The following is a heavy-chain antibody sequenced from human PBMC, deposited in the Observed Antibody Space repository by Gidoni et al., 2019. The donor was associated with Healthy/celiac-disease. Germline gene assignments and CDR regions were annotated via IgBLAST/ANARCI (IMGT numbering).Heavy chain of an antibody. J-gene: IGHJ3*02. CDR2: INPNSDGT. Sequence: QVQLVQSGAEVKKPGASVKVSCKASGYTFTGYYMHWVRQAPGQGLEWMGWINPNSDGTNYAQEFQGRVTMTRDTSISTAYMELSRLRSDDTAVYYCARGGYCSGGSCYLDAFDIWGQGTMVTVSS. CDR3: ARGGYCSGGSCYLDAFDI. CDR1: GYTFTGYY. D-gene: IGHD2-15*01. V-gene: IGHV1-2*02.